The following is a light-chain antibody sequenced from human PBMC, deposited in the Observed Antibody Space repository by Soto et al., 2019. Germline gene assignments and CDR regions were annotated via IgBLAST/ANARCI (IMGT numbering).Light chain of an antibody. V-gene: IGKV3-11*01. Sequence: EVVLTQSPATLSLSPGEGATLSCRASQSIGNYLAWYQQKPGQAPRLLIYATSNRATGIPARFSGSGSGTDFTLTISSLEPEDVATYYCQRYDIAPWTFGQGTKVEIK. CDR2: ATS. CDR3: QRYDIAPWT. CDR1: QSIGNY. J-gene: IGKJ1*01.